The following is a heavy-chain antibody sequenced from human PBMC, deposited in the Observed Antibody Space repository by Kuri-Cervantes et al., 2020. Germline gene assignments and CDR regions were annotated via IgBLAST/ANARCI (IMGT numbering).Heavy chain of an antibody. D-gene: IGHD3-9*01. J-gene: IGHJ4*02. V-gene: IGHV4-34*01. Sequence: GSLRLSCAVYGGSFSGYYWSWIRQPPGKGLEWIGTIYYSGSTYYNPSLKSRVTISVDTSKNQFSLKLSSVTAADTAVYYCARTNGEIRYFDWLLGYFDYWGQGTLVTVSS. CDR3: ARTNGEIRYFDWLLGYFDY. CDR1: GGSFSGYY. CDR2: IYYSGST.